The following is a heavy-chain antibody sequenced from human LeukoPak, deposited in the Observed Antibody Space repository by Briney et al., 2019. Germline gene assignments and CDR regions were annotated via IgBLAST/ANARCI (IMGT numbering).Heavy chain of an antibody. CDR1: GFTFSIYW. Sequence: GGSLRLSCAASGFTFSIYWTTWVRQAPGKGLEWVANIKEDGSEKHYVDSVKARFSISRDNARNSLHLQMNSLRVEDAAVYYCARAQSSGLDNWGQGTLVTVSS. V-gene: IGHV3-7*01. D-gene: IGHD6-25*01. CDR2: IKEDGSEK. J-gene: IGHJ4*02. CDR3: ARAQSSGLDN.